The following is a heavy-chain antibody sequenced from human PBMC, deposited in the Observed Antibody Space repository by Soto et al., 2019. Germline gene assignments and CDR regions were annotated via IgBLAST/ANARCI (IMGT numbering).Heavy chain of an antibody. CDR2: IRSKANSYAT. D-gene: IGHD6-6*01. J-gene: IGHJ4*02. CDR3: TSLDSSSSGIDY. CDR1: GFTFSGSA. V-gene: IGHV3-73*01. Sequence: EVQLVESGGGLVQPGGSLKLSCAASGFTFSGSAMHWVRQASGKGLEWVGRIRSKANSYATAYAASVKGRFTISRDDSKNTAYPQMNSLKTEDTAVYYCTSLDSSSSGIDYWGQGTLVTVSS.